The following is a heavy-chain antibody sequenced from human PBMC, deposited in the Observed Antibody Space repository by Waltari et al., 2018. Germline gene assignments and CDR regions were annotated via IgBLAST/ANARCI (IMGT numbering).Heavy chain of an antibody. V-gene: IGHV1-69*12. J-gene: IGHJ3*02. CDR2: VIPIFGTP. CDR3: AKREIGYAFDI. Sequence: QVQLVQSGAAVKQPGAPVKVSCKAAAGTFGTYATTWVRQAPGQGLEWMGGVIPIFGTPNYAPKFQGRVTVSADPSTSTAYLEVRRLISEDTAVYYCAKREIGYAFDIWGHGTMVTVSS. CDR1: AGTFGTYA. D-gene: IGHD1-26*01.